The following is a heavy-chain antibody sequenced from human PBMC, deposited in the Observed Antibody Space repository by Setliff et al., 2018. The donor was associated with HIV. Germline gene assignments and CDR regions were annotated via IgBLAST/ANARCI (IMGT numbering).Heavy chain of an antibody. V-gene: IGHV3-33*01. J-gene: IGHJ5*01. CDR3: ARDNDYSSHYSWFDF. D-gene: IGHD2-2*01. CDR2: TWADGIKK. CDR1: GFTFSFYG. Sequence: HPGGSLRLSCAASGFTFSFYGIHWVRQAPGKGLEWVAVTWADGIKKFYAESVKGRFTVSRDTSENTVYLQMNSLRAEDSAVYYCARDNDYSSHYSWFDFWGQGTLVTVSS.